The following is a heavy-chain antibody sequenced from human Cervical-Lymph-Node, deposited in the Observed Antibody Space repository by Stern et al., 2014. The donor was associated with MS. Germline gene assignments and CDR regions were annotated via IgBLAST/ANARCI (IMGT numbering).Heavy chain of an antibody. V-gene: IGHV3-23*04. CDR3: AKDQQPVVVMSPFQH. CDR1: GFTFSSYA. D-gene: IGHD3-22*01. Sequence: EVQLVESGGGLVQPGGSLRLSCAATGFTFSSYAMNWVRQAPGKGLEWVSVISDNADTTYYADSVKGRFTISRDNSKNTLYLQMISLRAEDTAVYYCAKDQQPVVVMSPFQHLGQGTLVTVSS. J-gene: IGHJ1*01. CDR2: ISDNADTT.